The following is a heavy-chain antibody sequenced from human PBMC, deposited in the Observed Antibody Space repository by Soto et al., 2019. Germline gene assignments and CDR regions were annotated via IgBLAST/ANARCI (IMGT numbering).Heavy chain of an antibody. D-gene: IGHD6-6*01. CDR3: PREYSSSSSFDY. CDR2: IYYSGST. V-gene: IGHV4-61*01. CDR1: GGSVSSGSYY. Sequence: KASETLSLTCTVSGGSVSSGSYYWSWIRQPPGKGLEWIGYIYYSGSTNYNPSLKSRVTISVDTSKNQFSLKLSSVTAADTAVYYCPREYSSSSSFDYWGQGTLVTVSS. J-gene: IGHJ4*02.